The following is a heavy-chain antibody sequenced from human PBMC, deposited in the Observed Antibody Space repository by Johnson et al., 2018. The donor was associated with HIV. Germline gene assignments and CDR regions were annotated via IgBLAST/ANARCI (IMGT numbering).Heavy chain of an antibody. Sequence: EVQLVESGGGLVQPGGSLRLSCGASGFSVSNNYMNWVRQAPGKGLEWVSVIYSGGSTYYADSVKGRFTISRDNSKNTLYLQMNSLRAEDTALYYCAKSPGKDYGGNSGAFDIWGQGTMVTVSS. D-gene: IGHD4-23*01. J-gene: IGHJ3*02. V-gene: IGHV3-66*01. CDR1: GFSVSNNY. CDR2: IYSGGST. CDR3: AKSPGKDYGGNSGAFDI.